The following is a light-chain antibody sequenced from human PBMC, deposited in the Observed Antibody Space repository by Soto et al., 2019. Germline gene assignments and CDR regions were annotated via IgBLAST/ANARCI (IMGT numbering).Light chain of an antibody. CDR2: EAS. Sequence: EVVLTQSPATMSLYPGEGATLSCRASQSVSTYLGWYQQKPGQAPRLLIFEASNRATGIPDRISGSGSGTDFTLTISSLEPEDFAVYYCQQRGNWPRTFGQGTKVEMK. J-gene: IGKJ1*01. V-gene: IGKV3-11*01. CDR3: QQRGNWPRT. CDR1: QSVSTY.